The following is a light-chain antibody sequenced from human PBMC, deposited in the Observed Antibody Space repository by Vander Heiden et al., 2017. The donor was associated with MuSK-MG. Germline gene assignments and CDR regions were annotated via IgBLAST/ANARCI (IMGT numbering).Light chain of an antibody. Sequence: DTQLTQSPSFLSASVGDRVTLTCRASQGISSYLAWYQQKPGKAPRLLIYAASTLQSGVPSRFSGSGSGTEFTLTISSLQPEDIATYYCQRLNTYPITFGQGTRLEIK. CDR3: QRLNTYPIT. V-gene: IGKV1-9*01. J-gene: IGKJ5*01. CDR2: AAS. CDR1: QGISSY.